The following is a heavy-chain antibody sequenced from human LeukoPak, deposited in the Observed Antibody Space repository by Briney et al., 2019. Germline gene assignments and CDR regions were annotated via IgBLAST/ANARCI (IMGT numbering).Heavy chain of an antibody. CDR3: ARDPRHRLVWFGEETYHYYMDV. V-gene: IGHV1-18*01. CDR2: ISAYNGYT. J-gene: IGHJ6*03. D-gene: IGHD3-10*01. Sequence: ASVKVSCKASGYTFTNYYITWVRQVPGQGLEWMGWISAYNGYTNYAQKLQGRVTMTTDTSTSTAYMELRSLRSDDTAVYYCARDPRHRLVWFGEETYHYYMDVWGKGTTVTISS. CDR1: GYTFTNYY.